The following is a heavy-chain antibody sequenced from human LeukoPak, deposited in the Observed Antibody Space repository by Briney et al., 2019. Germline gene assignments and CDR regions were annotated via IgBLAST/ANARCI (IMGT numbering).Heavy chain of an antibody. CDR1: GDSIISYY. CDR3: ARKSLRQNYFDS. J-gene: IGHJ4*01. V-gene: IGHV4-4*07. CDR2: LHSSGST. Sequence: SETLSLTCTVSGDSIISYYWNWIRQPAGKGLEWIGRLHSSGSTNYSPSLNSRVTLSLDTSKNQFSLSLSSVTAADTAVYYCARKSLRQNYFDSWGQEFWSPSPQ.